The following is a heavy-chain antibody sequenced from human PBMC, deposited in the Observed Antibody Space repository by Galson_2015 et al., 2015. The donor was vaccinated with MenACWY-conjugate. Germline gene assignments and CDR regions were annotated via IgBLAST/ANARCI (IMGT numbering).Heavy chain of an antibody. CDR3: ARGVNLASMAGY. CDR2: MYYSGSA. V-gene: IGHV4-59*01. CDR1: GGSITSYY. D-gene: IGHD3-3*02. Sequence: SETLSLTCPVSGGSITSYYWSWIRQPPGEGLEWIGYMYYSGSANYNPSLKSRVTISVDTSKNQFSLTMTSVTAADTAVYYCARGVNLASMAGYWGQGTLVTVSS. J-gene: IGHJ4*02.